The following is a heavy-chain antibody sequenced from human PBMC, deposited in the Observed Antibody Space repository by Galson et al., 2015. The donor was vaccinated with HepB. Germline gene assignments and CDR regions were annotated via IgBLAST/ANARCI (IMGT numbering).Heavy chain of an antibody. J-gene: IGHJ3*02. CDR1: GFTFSSYW. CDR3: ARVGGLAAAGSFDI. Sequence: SLRLSCAASGFTFSSYWMSWVRQAPGKGLEWVANIKQDGSGKYYVDSVKGRFTISRDNAKNSLYLQMNSLRAEDTAVYYCARVGGLAAAGSFDIWGQGTMVTVSS. V-gene: IGHV3-7*03. CDR2: IKQDGSGK. D-gene: IGHD6-13*01.